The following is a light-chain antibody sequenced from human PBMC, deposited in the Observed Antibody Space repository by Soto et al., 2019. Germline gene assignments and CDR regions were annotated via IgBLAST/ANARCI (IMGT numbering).Light chain of an antibody. Sequence: EIVLTQSPGTLSLSPGERATLSCRASQSVSSNLAWYQQKPGQAPRLLIYGASTRATGIPARFSGSRSGTEFTLTISSLQPDDFATYYCQQYNSYSWTFGQGTKVDIK. J-gene: IGKJ1*01. CDR2: GAS. CDR3: QQYNSYSWT. V-gene: IGKV3-15*01. CDR1: QSVSSN.